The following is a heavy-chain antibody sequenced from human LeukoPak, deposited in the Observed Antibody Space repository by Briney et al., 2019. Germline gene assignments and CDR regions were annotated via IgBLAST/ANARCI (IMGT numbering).Heavy chain of an antibody. Sequence: GSLRLSCAASGFTFSSYGMHWVRQAPGKGPEWVAVIWYDGSNKHYADSVKGRFTISRDNSKNTLYLQMNSLRAEDTAVYDCAPGSGGDMEYWGQGTLVTVSS. J-gene: IGHJ4*02. CDR2: IWYDGSNK. D-gene: IGHD3-3*01. V-gene: IGHV3-33*01. CDR3: APGSGGDMEY. CDR1: GFTFSSYG.